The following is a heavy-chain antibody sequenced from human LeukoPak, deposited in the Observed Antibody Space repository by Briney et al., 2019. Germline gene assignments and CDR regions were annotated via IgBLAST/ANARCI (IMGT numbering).Heavy chain of an antibody. D-gene: IGHD2-2*01. Sequence: KTGGSLRLSCAGSGFSFTEYYMTWIRQTPGKGLEWLSHISSSGTIIYYADSVKGRFTISRDNAKNSLFLQMNSLGAEDTAVYFCAREGQLLLDGYYAMDVWGQGTTVTVTS. CDR1: GFSFTEYY. CDR2: ISSSGTII. CDR3: AREGQLLLDGYYAMDV. J-gene: IGHJ6*02. V-gene: IGHV3-11*01.